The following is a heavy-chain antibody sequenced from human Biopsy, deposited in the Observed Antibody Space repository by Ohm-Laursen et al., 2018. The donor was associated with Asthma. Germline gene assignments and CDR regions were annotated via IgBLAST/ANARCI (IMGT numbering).Heavy chain of an antibody. CDR3: ARGYSGSDRIVYYYSGLEV. V-gene: IGHV1-69*01. D-gene: IGHD5-12*01. CDR1: GYTFTSYY. CDR2: LIPVLGTP. J-gene: IGHJ6*02. Sequence: SSVKVSCNTSGYTFTSYYIHWVRQAPGQGLEWMGGLIPVLGTPDHAQMFEGRVTITADESTSTAYMELSSLSSEDTAVYYCARGYSGSDRIVYYYSGLEVWGQGTTVTVSS.